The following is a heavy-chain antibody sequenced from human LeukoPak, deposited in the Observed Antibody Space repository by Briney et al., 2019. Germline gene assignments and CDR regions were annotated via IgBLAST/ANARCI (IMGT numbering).Heavy chain of an antibody. D-gene: IGHD2-15*01. CDR2: ISAYNGNT. V-gene: IGHV1-18*01. CDR1: GYTFTSYG. J-gene: IGHJ3*02. Sequence: GASVKVSCKASGYTFTSYGISWVRQAPGQGLEWMGWISAYNGNTNYAQKLQGRVTMTTDTSTSTAYMELRSLRSDDTAVYYCAGWRSGGSSKDDAFDIWGQGTMVTVSS. CDR3: AGWRSGGSSKDDAFDI.